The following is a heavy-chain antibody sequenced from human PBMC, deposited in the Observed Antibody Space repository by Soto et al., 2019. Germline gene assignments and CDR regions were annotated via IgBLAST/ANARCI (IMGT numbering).Heavy chain of an antibody. CDR2: ITHTGTNA. CDR1: GFSFSDYS. CDR3: ARDFTVLTGYPVGFDI. Sequence: LRLSCTASGFSFSDYSFNWVRQAPGKGLEWVSSITHTGTNAYYADSVKGRFTISRDNAKNSLYLQMNSLRAEDTAVYYCARDFTVLTGYPVGFDIWGQGTMVTVSS. J-gene: IGHJ3*02. V-gene: IGHV3-21*01. D-gene: IGHD3-9*01.